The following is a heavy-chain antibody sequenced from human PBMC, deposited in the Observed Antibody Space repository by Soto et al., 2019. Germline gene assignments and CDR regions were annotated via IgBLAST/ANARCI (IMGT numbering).Heavy chain of an antibody. Sequence: QVQLVQSGAEVKKPGSSVTVSCKASGGTFSSYTISWVRQAPGQGLEWMGRIISILGIANYAQKFQGRVTITADKSTRTAYMGLSSLRSEDTAVYYCARDVGKRKAGYCSGGSCYGGSHFDYWGQGTLVTVSS. CDR1: GGTFSSYT. J-gene: IGHJ4*02. D-gene: IGHD2-15*01. CDR3: ARDVGKRKAGYCSGGSCYGGSHFDY. CDR2: IISILGIA. V-gene: IGHV1-69*08.